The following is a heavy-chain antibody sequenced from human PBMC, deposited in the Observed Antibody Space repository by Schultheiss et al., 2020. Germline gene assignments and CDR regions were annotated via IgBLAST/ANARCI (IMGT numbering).Heavy chain of an antibody. CDR2: INSDGSST. CDR3: ARDLGDCSSASCYAVFDY. Sequence: GGSLRLSCAASGFTFSSYWMHWVRQAPGKGLVWVSRINSDGSSTSYADSVKGRFTISRDNAKNSLYLQMNSLRADDTAVYYCARDLGDCSSASCYAVFDYWGQGTLVTVSS. V-gene: IGHV3-74*01. D-gene: IGHD2-2*01. J-gene: IGHJ4*02. CDR1: GFTFSSYW.